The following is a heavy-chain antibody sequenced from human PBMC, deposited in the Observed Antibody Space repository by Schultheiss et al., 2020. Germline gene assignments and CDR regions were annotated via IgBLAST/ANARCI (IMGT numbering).Heavy chain of an antibody. CDR3: ARQGVPTALYAVGSWFDP. Sequence: GESLKISCAASGFTFSTYGMHWVRQAPGKGLEWVAVIWYDGSNKYYADSVKGRFTISRDNSKNTLYLQMNSLRAEDTAVYYCARQGVPTALYAVGSWFDPWGQGTLVTVSS. V-gene: IGHV3-33*01. CDR1: GFTFSTYG. CDR2: IWYDGSNK. D-gene: IGHD2-2*01. J-gene: IGHJ5*02.